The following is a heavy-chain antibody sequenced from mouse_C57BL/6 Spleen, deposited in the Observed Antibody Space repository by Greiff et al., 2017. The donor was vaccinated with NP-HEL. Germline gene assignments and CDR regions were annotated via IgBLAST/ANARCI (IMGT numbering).Heavy chain of an antibody. CDR2: IDPETGGT. V-gene: IGHV1-15*01. J-gene: IGHJ3*01. Sequence: QVQLKESGAELVRPGASVTLSCKASGYTFTDYEMHWVKQTPVHGLEWIGAIDPETGGTAYNQKFKGKAILTADKSSSTAYMELRSLTSEDSAVYYCTRGDDSSWFAYWGQGTLVTVSA. CDR1: GYTFTDYE. CDR3: TRGDDSSWFAY. D-gene: IGHD2-4*01.